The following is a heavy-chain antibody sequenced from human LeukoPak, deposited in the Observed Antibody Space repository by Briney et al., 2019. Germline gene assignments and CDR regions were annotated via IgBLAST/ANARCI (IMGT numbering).Heavy chain of an antibody. J-gene: IGHJ4*02. CDR2: ISVSGDST. D-gene: IGHD6-19*01. V-gene: IGHV3-23*01. CDR3: ARDLGSHNSGWIFDH. Sequence: PGGSLRLSCAASGFTFSNYAMSWVRQAPGKGLEWVSGISVSGDSTYYADSEKGRFTISRDNSKNTLYLQMNSLRAEDTAVYYCARDLGSHNSGWIFDHWGQGTLVTVSS. CDR1: GFTFSNYA.